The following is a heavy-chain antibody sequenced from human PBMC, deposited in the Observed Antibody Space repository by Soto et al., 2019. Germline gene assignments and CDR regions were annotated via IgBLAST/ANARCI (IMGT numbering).Heavy chain of an antibody. CDR2: ISGRGGTT. V-gene: IGHV3-23*01. D-gene: IGHD3-10*01. J-gene: IGHJ3*02. CDR3: AKTANGWFSAFDI. Sequence: EVQLLESGGGLVQPGGSLRLSCAASGFTFSSYAMSWVRQSPGKGLEWVSAISGRGGTTYYADSVKGRFTFSRDNSKNTLYLQMNSLRADDTAVYYCAKTANGWFSAFDIWGQGTMVTVSS. CDR1: GFTFSSYA.